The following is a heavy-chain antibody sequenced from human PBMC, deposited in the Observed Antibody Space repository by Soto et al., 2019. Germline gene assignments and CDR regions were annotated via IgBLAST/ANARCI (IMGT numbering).Heavy chain of an antibody. V-gene: IGHV5-51*01. Sequence: GESLKISCTGIGYSFTSYWIGWVRQMPGKGLEWMGIIYPGDSDTRYSPSFQGQVTISADKSITTAYLQWSSLKASDTAMYYCARGYCTTTICDPWFDPWGQGLPVTVSS. CDR2: IYPGDSDT. CDR3: ARGYCTTTICDPWFDP. J-gene: IGHJ5*02. D-gene: IGHD2-2*01. CDR1: GYSFTSYW.